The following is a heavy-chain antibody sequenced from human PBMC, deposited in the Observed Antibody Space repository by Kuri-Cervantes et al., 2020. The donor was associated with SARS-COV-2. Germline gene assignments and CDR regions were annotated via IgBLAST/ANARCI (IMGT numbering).Heavy chain of an antibody. CDR2: INDRGSSI. CDR1: GFTFNKYG. Sequence: GESLKISCAASGFTFNKYGMNWVRQAPGKGLEWVAYINDRGSSIYYADSVKGRFTISRDNARNSLYLQMNSLTDDDAAVCYCAGSGSLDYWGQGTLVTVSS. D-gene: IGHD1-26*01. V-gene: IGHV3-48*02. J-gene: IGHJ4*02. CDR3: AGSGSLDY.